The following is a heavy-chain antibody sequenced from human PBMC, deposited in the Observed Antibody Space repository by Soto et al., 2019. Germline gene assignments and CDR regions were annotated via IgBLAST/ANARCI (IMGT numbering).Heavy chain of an antibody. Sequence: QVQLQQWGAGLLKPSETLSLTCAVYGGSFSGYYWSWIRQPPGKGLEWIGEINHSGSTNYNPSLKSRVTISVDTSKNQYSLKLSSVTAADTAVYYCARKVKYRTGWYYYYGMDVWGQGTTVTVSS. CDR2: INHSGST. CDR3: ARKVKYRTGWYYYYGMDV. CDR1: GGSFSGYY. V-gene: IGHV4-34*01. D-gene: IGHD2-2*01. J-gene: IGHJ6*02.